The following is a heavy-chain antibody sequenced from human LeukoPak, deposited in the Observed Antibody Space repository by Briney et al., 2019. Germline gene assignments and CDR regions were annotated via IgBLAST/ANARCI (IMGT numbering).Heavy chain of an antibody. CDR1: GGSISSYY. Sequence: SETLSLTCTVSGGSISSYYWSWIRQPPGKGLEWIGYIYYSGSTNYNPSLKSRVTISVDTSKNQFSLKLSSVTAADTAVYYCARGSRRAYCGGDCYPLDYWGQGTLVTVSS. CDR2: IYYSGST. J-gene: IGHJ4*02. V-gene: IGHV4-59*01. CDR3: ARGSRRAYCGGDCYPLDY. D-gene: IGHD2-21*02.